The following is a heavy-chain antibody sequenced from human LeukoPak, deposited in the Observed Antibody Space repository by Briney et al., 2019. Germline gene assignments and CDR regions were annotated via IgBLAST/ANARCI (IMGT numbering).Heavy chain of an antibody. V-gene: IGHV1-69*05. CDR1: GGTFSSYA. D-gene: IGHD5-18*01. CDR3: ARAVSVGDTAIVL. J-gene: IGHJ4*02. CDR2: IIPIFGTA. Sequence: SVKVSCKASGGTFSSYAISWVRQAPGQGLEWMGRIIPIFGTANYTQKFQGRVTITTDESTSTAYMELSSLRSEDTAVYYCARAVSVGDTAIVLWGQGTLVTVSS.